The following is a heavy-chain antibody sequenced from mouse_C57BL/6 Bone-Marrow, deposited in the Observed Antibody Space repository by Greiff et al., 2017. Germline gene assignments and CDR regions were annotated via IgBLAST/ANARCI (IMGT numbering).Heavy chain of an antibody. D-gene: IGHD2-4*01. V-gene: IGHV1-54*01. Sequence: VQLQQSGAELVRPGTSVKVSCKASGYAFTNYLIEWVKQRPGQGLEWIGVINPGSGGTNYNEKFKGKATLTADKSSSTAYMQLSSLTSEESAVYFCARSDYDYYYFDYWGQGTTLTVSS. CDR1: GYAFTNYL. CDR3: ARSDYDYYYFDY. J-gene: IGHJ2*01. CDR2: INPGSGGT.